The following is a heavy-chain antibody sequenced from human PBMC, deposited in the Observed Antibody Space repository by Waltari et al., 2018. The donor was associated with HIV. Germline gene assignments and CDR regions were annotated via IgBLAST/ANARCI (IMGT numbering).Heavy chain of an antibody. CDR2: MNPNRGNT. Sequence: QVQLVQSGAEVKKPGASVKVSCKASGYTFTSYDINWVRRATGQGREWMGWMNPNRGNTGYAQKFQGRVTMTRNTSISTAYMELSSLRSEDTAVYYCARVSGWFDGFDYWGQGTLVTVSS. J-gene: IGHJ4*02. CDR3: ARVSGWFDGFDY. CDR1: GYTFTSYD. V-gene: IGHV1-8*01. D-gene: IGHD6-19*01.